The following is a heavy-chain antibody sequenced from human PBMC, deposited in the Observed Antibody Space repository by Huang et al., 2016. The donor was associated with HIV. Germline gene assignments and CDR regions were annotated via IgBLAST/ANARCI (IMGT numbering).Heavy chain of an antibody. CDR3: ARDGGTGIALAGTGLLFDY. CDR1: GFIFSDHA. CDR2: SRSDAYGGAT. D-gene: IGHD6-19*01. Sequence: EVQLVDSGGDLVKPGRSLRLSCAASGFIFSDHALGWFRQFPGKGLEWVGFSRSDAYGGATEDAASVRGRFTSSRDDSKTIAYLQMDSLKSDDTAVYYWARDGGTGIALAGTGLLFDYWGQGSLVTVSS. V-gene: IGHV3-49*05. J-gene: IGHJ4*02.